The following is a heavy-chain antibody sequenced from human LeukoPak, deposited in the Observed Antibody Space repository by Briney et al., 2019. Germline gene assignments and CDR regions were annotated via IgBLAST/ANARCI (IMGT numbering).Heavy chain of an antibody. Sequence: RPGGSLRLSCAASGFTFTKYSMSWVRQAPGKGLEWIAYINNSSTTIYYADSVKGRFTISRDNAKNSLYLQMNSLRAEDTAVYHCVRVVAAGVDYWGQGTLVTVSS. CDR2: INNSSTTI. J-gene: IGHJ4*02. CDR1: GFTFTKYS. D-gene: IGHD2-8*01. V-gene: IGHV3-48*04. CDR3: VRVVAAGVDY.